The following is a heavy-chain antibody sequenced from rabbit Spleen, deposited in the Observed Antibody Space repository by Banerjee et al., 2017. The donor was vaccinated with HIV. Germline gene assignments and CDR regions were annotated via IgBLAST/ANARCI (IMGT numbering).Heavy chain of an antibody. Sequence: QSLEESGGDLVKPGASLTLTCTASGFSFSGDYDMYWVRQAPGKGLEWIACIYTGSTGSTYYANWAKGRFTISRTSSTTVTLQMTSLTAADTATYFCARDSIYANFFSIAYALDLWGPGTLVTVS. V-gene: IGHV1S40*01. CDR3: ARDSIYANFFSIAYALDL. CDR1: GFSFSGDYD. CDR2: IYTGSTGST. D-gene: IGHD6-1*01. J-gene: IGHJ4*01.